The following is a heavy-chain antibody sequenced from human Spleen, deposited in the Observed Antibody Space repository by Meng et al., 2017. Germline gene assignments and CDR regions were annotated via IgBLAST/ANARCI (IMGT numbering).Heavy chain of an antibody. V-gene: IGHV3-48*03. CDR2: ISGSGSTI. D-gene: IGHD6-19*01. CDR3: ARQQWLVRNAFDI. J-gene: IGHJ3*02. CDR1: GFTFSSYE. Sequence: GESLKISCAASGFTFSSYEMNWVRQAPGKGLEWVSYISGSGSTIFYADSVKGRFTFSRDNAKNSLYLQMNSLRAEDTAVYYCARQQWLVRNAFDIWGQGTMVTVSS.